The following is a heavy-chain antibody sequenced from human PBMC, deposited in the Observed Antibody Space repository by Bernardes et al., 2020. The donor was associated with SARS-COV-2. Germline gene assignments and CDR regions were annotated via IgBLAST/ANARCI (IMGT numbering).Heavy chain of an antibody. J-gene: IGHJ4*02. V-gene: IGHV3-33*01. D-gene: IGHD3-3*01. CDR1: GFTFSSYG. CDR3: ARVTDFWSLIDY. CDR2: IWYDGSNK. Sequence: SLRLSCAASGFTFSSYGMHWVRQAPGKGLEWVAVIWYDGSNKYYADSVKGRFTISRDNSKNTLYLHMNSLRAEDTAVYYCARVTDFWSLIDYWGQGTLVTVSS.